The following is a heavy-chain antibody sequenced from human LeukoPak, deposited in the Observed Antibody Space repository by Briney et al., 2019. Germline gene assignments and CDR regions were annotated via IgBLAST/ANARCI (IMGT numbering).Heavy chain of an antibody. CDR1: GYTFTSYG. D-gene: IGHD3-3*01. J-gene: IGHJ5*02. V-gene: IGHV1-18*01. Sequence: ASVKVSCKASGYTFTSYGISWVRQAPGQGLEWMGWISAYSGDTNYAQKFQGRATMTTDTSTSTAYMELRSLRSDDTAVYYCARDQEYDFWSGPSHNWFDPWGQGTLVTVSS. CDR2: ISAYSGDT. CDR3: ARDQEYDFWSGPSHNWFDP.